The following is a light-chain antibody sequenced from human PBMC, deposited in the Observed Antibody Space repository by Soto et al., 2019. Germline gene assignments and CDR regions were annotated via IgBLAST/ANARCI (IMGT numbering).Light chain of an antibody. CDR1: QGITYW. V-gene: IGKV1-12*01. CDR2: AAS. CDR3: QQANSFPLT. Sequence: DIHMTQSLSSVCASLGYRITITCRASQGITYWLDWYQQRPGRAPKCLIYAASILESGVPSRFSGSGYGTNFTITISDMKNEDFETYFCQQANSFPLTFGQGTRLEIK. J-gene: IGKJ5*01.